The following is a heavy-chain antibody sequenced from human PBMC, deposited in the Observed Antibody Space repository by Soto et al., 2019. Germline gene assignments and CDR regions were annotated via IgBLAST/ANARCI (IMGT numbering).Heavy chain of an antibody. J-gene: IGHJ4*02. V-gene: IGHV1-8*01. CDR2: INPNSGNI. D-gene: IGHD3-10*01. CDR3: ARGRASGSYYLLDY. CDR1: GDTFTTYD. Sequence: GASVKVSFKASGDTFTTYDINWVRQATGHGLGWMGWINPNSGNIGYAQRFQGRVTMTRDTAIRTAYMEVSSLRSDDTAVYYCARGRASGSYYLLDYWGQGTLVTVSS.